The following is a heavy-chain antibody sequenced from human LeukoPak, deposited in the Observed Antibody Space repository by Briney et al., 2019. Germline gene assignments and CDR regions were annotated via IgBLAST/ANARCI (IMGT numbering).Heavy chain of an antibody. D-gene: IGHD1-26*01. J-gene: IGHJ4*02. CDR3: ATEIVGARELLFDY. CDR1: GYTLTELS. V-gene: IGHV1-24*01. Sequence: ASVKVSCKVSGYTLTELSMHWVRQAPGKGLEWMGGFDPEDGGTIYAQKFQGRVTMTEDTSTDTAYMELSSLRSEDTAVYYCATEIVGARELLFDYWGQGTLVTVSS. CDR2: FDPEDGGT.